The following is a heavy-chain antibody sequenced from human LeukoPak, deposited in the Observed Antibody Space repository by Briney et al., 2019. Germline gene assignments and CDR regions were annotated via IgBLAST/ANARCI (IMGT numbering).Heavy chain of an antibody. CDR1: GFTFSSYS. J-gene: IGHJ4*02. Sequence: SGGSLRLSCAASGFTFSSYSMNWVRQAPGKGLEWVSYISSSSSSTIYYADSVKGRFTISRDNAKNSLYLQMNSLRAEDTAVYYCASATSRSFDYWGQGTLVTVSS. CDR3: ASATSRSFDY. V-gene: IGHV3-48*04. CDR2: ISSSSSSTI. D-gene: IGHD2-2*01.